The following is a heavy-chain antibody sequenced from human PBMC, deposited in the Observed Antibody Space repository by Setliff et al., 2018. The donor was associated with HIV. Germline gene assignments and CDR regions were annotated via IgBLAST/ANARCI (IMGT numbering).Heavy chain of an antibody. Sequence: LSLACTISGGSITSHYWSWIRQPPGKGLEWIGYVFYTGGTNYRPSLRGRVTISVDTSKNHFSLKLSSVTAADTAVYYCAKTIRGYISGDYMDVWGKGTTVTVSS. V-gene: IGHV4-59*11. J-gene: IGHJ6*03. CDR3: AKTIRGYISGDYMDV. CDR1: GGSITSHY. CDR2: VFYTGGT. D-gene: IGHD5-18*01.